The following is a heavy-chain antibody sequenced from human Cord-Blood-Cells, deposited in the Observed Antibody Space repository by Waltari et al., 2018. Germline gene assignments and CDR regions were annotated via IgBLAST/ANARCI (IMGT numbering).Heavy chain of an antibody. CDR3: ARKSSIAVAGTDFDY. Sequence: EVQLVQSGAEVKKPGESLKISCKGSGYSFTSYWIGWVRQMPGKGLEWMGIIYPGDSDTRYSPAFQGKVTISADKSISTAYLQWSSLKASDTAMYYCARKSSIAVAGTDFDYWGQGTLVTVSS. CDR2: IYPGDSDT. V-gene: IGHV5-51*01. CDR1: GYSFTSYW. J-gene: IGHJ4*02. D-gene: IGHD6-19*01.